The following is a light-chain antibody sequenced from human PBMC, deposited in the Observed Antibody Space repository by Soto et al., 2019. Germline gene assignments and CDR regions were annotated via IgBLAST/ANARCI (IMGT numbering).Light chain of an antibody. CDR1: QRVSTW. CDR2: DAS. Sequence: DIQMTQSPSTLSASVGDRVTITCRASQRVSTWLAWYQQKPGKAPKLLIFDASSLESGVPSRFSGSGSGTEFTLTISSLQPDDFATYYCLQYNSYSRTCGQGTKGDIK. J-gene: IGKJ1*01. V-gene: IGKV1-5*01. CDR3: LQYNSYSRT.